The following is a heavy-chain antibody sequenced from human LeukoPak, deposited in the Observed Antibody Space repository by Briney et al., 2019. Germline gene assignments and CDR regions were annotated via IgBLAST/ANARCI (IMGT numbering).Heavy chain of an antibody. D-gene: IGHD3-22*01. Sequence: GGSLRLSCAASGFTFSSYDMHWVRQATGKGLEWVSAIGTAGDTYYPGSVKGRFTISRESAKNSLYLQVNSLRAGDTAVYYCARGSNGRGLLPIDYWGQGTLVTVSS. CDR3: ARGSNGRGLLPIDY. J-gene: IGHJ4*02. V-gene: IGHV3-13*01. CDR2: IGTAGDT. CDR1: GFTFSSYD.